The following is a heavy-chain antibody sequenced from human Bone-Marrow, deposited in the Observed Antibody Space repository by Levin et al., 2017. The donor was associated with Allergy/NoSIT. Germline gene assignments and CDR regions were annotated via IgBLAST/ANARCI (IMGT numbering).Heavy chain of an antibody. CDR1: GFTFDDYA. J-gene: IGHJ4*02. CDR2: ISWNSGSI. V-gene: IGHV3-9*01. D-gene: IGHD1-26*01. Sequence: GGSLRLSCAASGFTFDDYAMHWVRQAPGKGLEWVSGISWNSGSIGYADAAQGRFTMSRDNAKKSLYLQMNSLREEDTALYYCAKDKGKVGAMALDYWGQGTLVTVSS. CDR3: AKDKGKVGAMALDY.